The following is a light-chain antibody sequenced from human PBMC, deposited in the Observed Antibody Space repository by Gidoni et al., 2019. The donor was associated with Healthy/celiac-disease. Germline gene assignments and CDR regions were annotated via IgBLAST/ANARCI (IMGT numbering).Light chain of an antibody. CDR3: QQYGSSP. CDR1: QSVSSCY. CDR2: GAS. V-gene: IGKV3-20*01. Sequence: IVLTQSPGTLSLSPGERATLSCRASQSVSSCYLAWYQQKPGQAPRLLIYGASSSATGIPDRFSGSGSGTDFTLTISRLEPEDFAVYYCQQYGSSPFGQGTRLEIK. J-gene: IGKJ5*01.